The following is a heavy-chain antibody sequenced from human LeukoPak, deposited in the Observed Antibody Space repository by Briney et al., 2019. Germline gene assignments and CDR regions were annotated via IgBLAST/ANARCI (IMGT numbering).Heavy chain of an antibody. Sequence: PGGSLRLSCAVSGFTPISYWMTWVRQAPGKGLEWVANINQDGSETFYVDSVKGRFSISRDNAKNSLYLQMNSLRAEDAALYYCARTGRDTSWYIDESWGQGTLVTVSS. CDR2: INQDGSET. CDR3: ARTGRDTSWYIDES. D-gene: IGHD6-13*01. J-gene: IGHJ4*02. V-gene: IGHV3-7*01. CDR1: GFTPISYW.